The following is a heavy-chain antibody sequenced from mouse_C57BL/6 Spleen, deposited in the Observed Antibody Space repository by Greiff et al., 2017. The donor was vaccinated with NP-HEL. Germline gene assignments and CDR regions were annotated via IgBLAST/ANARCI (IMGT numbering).Heavy chain of an antibody. CDR2: IYPGDGST. Sequence: QVQLKQSGPELVKPGASVKLSCKASGYTFTSYDINWVKQRPGQGLEWIGWIYPGDGSTKYNEKFKGKATLTVDTSSSTAYMELHSLTSEDSAVYCCARGGGKGAMDYWGQGTSVTVSS. CDR3: ARGGGKGAMDY. D-gene: IGHD2-1*01. V-gene: IGHV1-85*01. CDR1: GYTFTSYD. J-gene: IGHJ4*01.